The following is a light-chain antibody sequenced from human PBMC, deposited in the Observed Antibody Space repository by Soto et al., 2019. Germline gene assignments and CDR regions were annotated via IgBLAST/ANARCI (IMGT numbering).Light chain of an antibody. CDR1: QSISSTY. J-gene: IGKJ1*01. CDR3: QQYGSSPSCT. Sequence: EIVLTQSPGTLSLSPGERATLSCRASQSISSTYVAWYQQRPVQAPRLLIYGASSRATGIPDRFSGSGSGTAFTLTISRLEPEDFAVYYCQQYGSSPSCTFGQGTKVEIK. CDR2: GAS. V-gene: IGKV3-20*01.